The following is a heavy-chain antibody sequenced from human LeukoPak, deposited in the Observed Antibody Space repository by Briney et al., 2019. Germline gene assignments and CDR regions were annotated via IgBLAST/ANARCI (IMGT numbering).Heavy chain of an antibody. CDR2: IDPENGKT. CDR3: STDKPLLGY. D-gene: IGHD2-15*01. Sequence: GASVKVSCKASGYTFSDYYMHWVQQAPGKGLEWMGRIDPENGKTIYAEKFQGRVTITADTSTDTAYMNLSSLRSEDTAVYYCSTDKPLLGYWGQGTLVTVSS. J-gene: IGHJ4*02. CDR1: GYTFSDYY. V-gene: IGHV1-69-2*01.